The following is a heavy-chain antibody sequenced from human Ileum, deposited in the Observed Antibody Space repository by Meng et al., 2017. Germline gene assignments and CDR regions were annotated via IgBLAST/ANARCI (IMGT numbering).Heavy chain of an antibody. CDR2: IFQSGRT. V-gene: IGHV4-4*01. CDR3: ATSNDRDVYYLGY. Sequence: VQQLGQTPRLLKPPGTLSLTWAVSGTVWSWVRQPPGKGLEWIGEIFQSGRTNYNPSLKSRVTISIDKSKSQISLQLSAVTAADTAVYSCATSNDRDVYYLGYWGQGTLVTVSS. J-gene: IGHJ4*02. D-gene: IGHD3-22*01. CDR1: GTV.